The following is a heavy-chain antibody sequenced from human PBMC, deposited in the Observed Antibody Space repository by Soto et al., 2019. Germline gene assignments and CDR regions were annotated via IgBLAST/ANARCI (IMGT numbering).Heavy chain of an antibody. D-gene: IGHD3-16*02. CDR2: ISTRGTT. V-gene: IGHV3-23*01. CDR3: ARENDYDVWWSNRFWSDP. CDR1: GFTFSSYV. Sequence: EVQLLESGGGLVQPGGSLRLSCAASGFTFSSYVMSWVRQTPAKGLEWVSGISTRGTTRYADSVKGRFTISRDNSKNTRFLQMNSLSVEDTAVYYCARENDYDVWWSNRFWSDPWGQGTRVTVSS. J-gene: IGHJ5*02.